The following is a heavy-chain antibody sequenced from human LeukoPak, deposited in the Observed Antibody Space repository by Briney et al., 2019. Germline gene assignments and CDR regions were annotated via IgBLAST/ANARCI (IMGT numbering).Heavy chain of an antibody. V-gene: IGHV3-7*01. CDR3: AREEVKSFDN. Sequence: GGSLRLSCEVSGFTFSSYWMNWVRQAPGKGLEWVANIKQDGSDKYYVDSVKGRFTISRDNAKNSLYLQMNSLRAEDTAVYYCAREEVKSFDNWGQGTLVTVSS. CDR2: IKQDGSDK. J-gene: IGHJ4*02. CDR1: GFTFSSYW.